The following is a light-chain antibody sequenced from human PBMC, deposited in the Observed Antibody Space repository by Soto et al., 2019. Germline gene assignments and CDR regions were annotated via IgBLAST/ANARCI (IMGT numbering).Light chain of an antibody. CDR1: QGVNSW. CDR3: QQANSFPQIT. CDR2: GAS. V-gene: IGKV1D-12*01. Sequence: DIQMTQSPSSVSASVGDRVTITCRASQGVNSWLAWYQQKPGKAPKLLIYGASNLQSGVPSRFNGSGSGTDFTLTISSLQPEDFATYYCQQANSFPQITSGQWTRLEIK. J-gene: IGKJ5*01.